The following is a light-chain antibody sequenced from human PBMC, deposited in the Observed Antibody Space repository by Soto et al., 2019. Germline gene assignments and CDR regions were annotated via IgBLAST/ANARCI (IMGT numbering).Light chain of an antibody. V-gene: IGLV4-60*02. J-gene: IGLJ2*01. CDR1: SGHTTYI. CDR3: ETWDINPHVV. CDR2: LETSGSY. Sequence: QSVLTQSSSASASLGSSVKLTCTLSSGHTTYIIAWHQQQPGKAPRYLMKLETSGSYNKGSGVPDRFSGSSSGADRYLTISNLRLEDEADYYCETWDINPHVVFGGGTKVTVL.